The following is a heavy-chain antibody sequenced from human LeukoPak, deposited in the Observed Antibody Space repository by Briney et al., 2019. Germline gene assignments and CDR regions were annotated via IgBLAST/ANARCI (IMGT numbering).Heavy chain of an antibody. CDR1: GFTFSGSA. CDR3: TSRSRMIVFNY. Sequence: GGSLRLSCAASGFTFSGSAMHWVRQASGKGLEWVGRIRSKANSYATAYAASVKGRFTISRDDSKNTAYLQMNSLKTEDTAVYSCTSRSRMIVFNYWGQGTLVTVSS. D-gene: IGHD3-22*01. J-gene: IGHJ4*02. CDR2: IRSKANSYAT. V-gene: IGHV3-73*01.